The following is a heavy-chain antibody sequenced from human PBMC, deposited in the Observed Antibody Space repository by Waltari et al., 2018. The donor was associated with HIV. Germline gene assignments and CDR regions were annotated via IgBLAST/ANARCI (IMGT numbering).Heavy chain of an antibody. D-gene: IGHD3-16*01. CDR3: ASPHNLMITFGAFDI. Sequence: QVQLVQSGAEVKKPGASVKISCRASGYTFTDYYIHWVRQAPGQGLEWMGRINPNSGDTNYAQNFQGRVTVTRDTSVSTVYLELSRLRSDDTAIYFCASPHNLMITFGAFDIWGPGTKVTVSS. CDR2: INPNSGDT. V-gene: IGHV1-2*06. CDR1: GYTFTDYY. J-gene: IGHJ3*02.